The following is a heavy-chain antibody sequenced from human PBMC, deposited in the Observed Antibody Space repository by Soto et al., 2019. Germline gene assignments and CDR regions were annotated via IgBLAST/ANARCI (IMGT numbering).Heavy chain of an antibody. J-gene: IGHJ6*02. CDR2: MNPNSGNT. V-gene: IGHV1-8*01. Sequence: QVQLVQSGAEVKKPGASVKVSCKASGYTFTSYDINWVRQATGQGLEWMGWMNPNSGNTGYAQKFQGRVTTTRNTSISTAYMELSSLGSEDTAVYYCARGGAARYYYYDDMDVWGQGTTVTVSS. CDR3: ARGGAARYYYYDDMDV. D-gene: IGHD6-6*01. CDR1: GYTFTSYD.